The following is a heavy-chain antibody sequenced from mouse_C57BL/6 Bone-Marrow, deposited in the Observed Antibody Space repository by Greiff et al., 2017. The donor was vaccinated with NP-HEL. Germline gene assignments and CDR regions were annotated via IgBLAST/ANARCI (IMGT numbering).Heavy chain of an antibody. Sequence: QVTLKVSGPELVKPGASVKISCKASGYAFSSSWMNWVKQRPGKGLEWIGRIYPGDGDTNYNGKFKGKATLTADKSSSTAYMQLSSLTSEDSAVYFCAREGRLRRPFDYWGQGTTLTVSS. V-gene: IGHV1-82*01. J-gene: IGHJ2*01. CDR3: AREGRLRRPFDY. CDR2: IYPGDGDT. CDR1: GYAFSSSW. D-gene: IGHD2-4*01.